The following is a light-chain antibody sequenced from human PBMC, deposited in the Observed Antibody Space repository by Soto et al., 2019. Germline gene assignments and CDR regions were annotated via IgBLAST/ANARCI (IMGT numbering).Light chain of an antibody. CDR3: ASYAASDTFL. J-gene: IGLJ1*01. Sequence: QSVLTQPPSASGSPGQSVAISCTGTSSDVGGYNFVSWFQQHPGKAPRLMIYDVTKRPSGVPDRFSGSKSGNTASLTVSGLQPEDEADYYCASYAASDTFLFGTGTKVTVL. V-gene: IGLV2-8*01. CDR1: SSDVGGYNF. CDR2: DVT.